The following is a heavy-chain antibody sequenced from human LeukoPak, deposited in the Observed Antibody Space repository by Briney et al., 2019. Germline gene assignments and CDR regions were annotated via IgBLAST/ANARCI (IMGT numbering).Heavy chain of an antibody. V-gene: IGHV4-4*02. Sequence: PLGTLSLTCAVSGGSLSSSNWWSWVRQPPGKGLEWIGEIYHSGSTNYNPSLKSRVTISVDKSKNQFSLKLSSVTAADTAVYYCARLFGGVIALDYWGQGTLVTVSS. J-gene: IGHJ4*02. CDR1: GGSLSSSNW. CDR3: ARLFGGVIALDY. D-gene: IGHD3-16*02. CDR2: IYHSGST.